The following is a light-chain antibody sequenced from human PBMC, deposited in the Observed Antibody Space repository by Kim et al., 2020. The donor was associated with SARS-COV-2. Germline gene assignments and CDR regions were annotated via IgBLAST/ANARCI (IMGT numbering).Light chain of an antibody. CDR1: QSVSGNY. Sequence: EIVLTQSPGTVSLSPGERATLSCRVSQSVSGNYLAWYQQKPGQAPRLLIYGASNRATGIPDRFSGSGSGTDFTLTIRRLEPEDFAMYYCQQYSRAPDTFGQGTRLEIK. CDR2: GAS. J-gene: IGKJ5*01. CDR3: QQYSRAPDT. V-gene: IGKV3-20*01.